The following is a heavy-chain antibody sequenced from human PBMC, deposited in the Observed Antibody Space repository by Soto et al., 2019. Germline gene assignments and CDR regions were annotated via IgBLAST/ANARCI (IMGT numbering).Heavy chain of an antibody. J-gene: IGHJ4*02. D-gene: IGHD3-22*01. CDR2: INPNSGGT. Sequence: VKVSCKASGYTFTGYYMHWVRQAPGQGLEWMGWINPNSGGTNYAQKFQGWVTMTRDTSISTAYMELSRLRSDDTAVYYCARATYDSSGLFDYWGQGTLVTVSS. V-gene: IGHV1-2*04. CDR3: ARATYDSSGLFDY. CDR1: GYTFTGYY.